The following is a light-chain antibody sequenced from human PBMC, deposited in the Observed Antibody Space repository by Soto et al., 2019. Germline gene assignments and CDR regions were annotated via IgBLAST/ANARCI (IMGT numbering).Light chain of an antibody. V-gene: IGKV1-39*01. CDR2: AAS. CDR3: QQRSNWPRT. CDR1: QSISSY. J-gene: IGKJ1*01. Sequence: DIQMTQSPSSLSASVGDRVTITCRASQSISSYLNWYQQKPGKAPKLLIYAASSLQSGVPSRFSGSGSGTGFTLTVSSLEPEDFAVYYCQQRSNWPRTFGQGTKVDIK.